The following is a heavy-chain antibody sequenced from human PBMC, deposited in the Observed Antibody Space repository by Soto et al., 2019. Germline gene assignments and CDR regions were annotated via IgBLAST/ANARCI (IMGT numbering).Heavy chain of an antibody. D-gene: IGHD2-2*01. J-gene: IGHJ5*02. Sequence: GSLRRSCSASGFSFSTYGMHWIRQVPGKGLEWVSRINSDASHTYYAYSVKGRFTISRDNANNTLQLEMNSLRPEDTAVYYCVRDGHSLHHSCHGNWFEPWGKGTLVTVS. CDR3: VRDGHSLHHSCHGNWFEP. CDR2: INSDASHT. V-gene: IGHV3-74*01. CDR1: GFSFSTYG.